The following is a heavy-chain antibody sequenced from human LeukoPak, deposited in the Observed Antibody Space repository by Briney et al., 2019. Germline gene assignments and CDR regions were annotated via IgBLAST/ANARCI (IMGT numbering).Heavy chain of an antibody. CDR1: GFIFSNYW. D-gene: IGHD5/OR15-5a*01. J-gene: IGHJ4*02. CDR2: IKQDGSEE. Sequence: GGSLRLSCAASGFIFSNYWMSWVRLAPGRGLEWVSNIKQDGSEEYYVDSVKGRFTISRDNAKNSMYLQMNSLRADDTAVYYCARIFSVYYVFDYWGQGTPVTASS. CDR3: ARIFSVYYVFDY. V-gene: IGHV3-7*01.